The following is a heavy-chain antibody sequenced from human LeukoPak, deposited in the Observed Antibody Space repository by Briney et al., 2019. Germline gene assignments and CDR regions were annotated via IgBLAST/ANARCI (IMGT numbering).Heavy chain of an antibody. CDR3: ARDGAGYSYQKNAFDI. CDR1: GGSISSGGYY. D-gene: IGHD6-13*01. CDR2: IYYSGSS. V-gene: IGHV4-31*03. Sequence: SETLSLTCTVSGGSISSGGYYWIWIRQHPGKDLEWIGYIYYSGSSYYNPSLKSRVTISVDTSKNQFSLKLSSVTAADTAVYYCARDGAGYSYQKNAFDIWGQGTMVTVSS. J-gene: IGHJ3*02.